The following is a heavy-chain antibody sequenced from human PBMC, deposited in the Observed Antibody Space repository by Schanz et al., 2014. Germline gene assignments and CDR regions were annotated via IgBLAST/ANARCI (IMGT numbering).Heavy chain of an antibody. CDR3: AKEDRNHNSDYVY. D-gene: IGHD3-22*01. V-gene: IGHV3-23*01. CDR2: ISGSGGDT. J-gene: IGHJ4*02. CDR1: GFTFSSYV. Sequence: EVQLLESGGGLVQPGGSLRLSCAASGFTFSSYVMSWVRQAPGKGLEWVSAISGSGGDTYYADSVKGRFTISRDDSKNTLYLQMNSLRPEDTAVYYCAKEDRNHNSDYVYWGQGTLVTVSS.